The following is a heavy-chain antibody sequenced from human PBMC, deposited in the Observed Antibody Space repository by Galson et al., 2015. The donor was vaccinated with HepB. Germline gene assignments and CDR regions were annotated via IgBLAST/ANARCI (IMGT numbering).Heavy chain of an antibody. V-gene: IGHV1-69*10. CDR2: IIPILGIA. CDR3: ARDTYGYPGWFDY. CDR1: GGTFSSYT. D-gene: IGHD5-18*01. Sequence: SVKVSCKASGGTFSSYTISWVRQAPGQGLEWMGGIIPILGIANYAQKFQGRVTITADKSTSTAYMELRSLRSDDTAVYYCARDTYGYPGWFDYWGQGTLVTVSS. J-gene: IGHJ4*02.